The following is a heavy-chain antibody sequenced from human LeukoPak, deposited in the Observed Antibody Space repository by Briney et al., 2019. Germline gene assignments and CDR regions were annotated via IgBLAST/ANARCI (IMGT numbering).Heavy chain of an antibody. V-gene: IGHV3-23*01. CDR3: AKNNDGSCYSPFDY. CDR2: ITANGDAT. Sequence: GGSLRLSCVGSGFIFRSYAVIWVPQAPGKGREWVSSITANGDATYYADSVKGRFTISRDNSKNTMYLQMNSLRAEDTAVYYCAKNNDGSCYSPFDYWGQGTLVTVSS. J-gene: IGHJ4*02. D-gene: IGHD2-15*01. CDR1: GFIFRSYA.